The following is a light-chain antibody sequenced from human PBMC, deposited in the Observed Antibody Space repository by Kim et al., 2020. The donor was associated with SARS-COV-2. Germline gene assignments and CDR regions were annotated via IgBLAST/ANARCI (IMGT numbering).Light chain of an antibody. Sequence: QAVTISCAGTSSDFGGYNYVSWYQQHPGKAPKLMIYDVSKPPSGVTDRFSGSKSGNTASLTISGLQAEDEADYYCCSYAGSYTLFGGGPKLTVL. CDR3: CSYAGSYTL. CDR2: DVS. CDR1: SSDFGGYNY. V-gene: IGLV2-11*01. J-gene: IGLJ2*01.